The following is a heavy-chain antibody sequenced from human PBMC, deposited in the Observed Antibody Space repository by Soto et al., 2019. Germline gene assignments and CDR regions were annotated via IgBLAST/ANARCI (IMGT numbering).Heavy chain of an antibody. CDR1: GGSISSGDYY. Sequence: SETLSLTCTVSGGSISSGDYYWSWIRQPPGKGLEWIGYIYYSGSTYYNPSLKSRVTISVDTSKNQFSLKLSSVTAADTAVYYCARDSYSSSSEIEYNWFDPWGQGTLVTVSS. V-gene: IGHV4-30-4*01. D-gene: IGHD6-6*01. CDR3: ARDSYSSSSEIEYNWFDP. J-gene: IGHJ5*02. CDR2: IYYSGST.